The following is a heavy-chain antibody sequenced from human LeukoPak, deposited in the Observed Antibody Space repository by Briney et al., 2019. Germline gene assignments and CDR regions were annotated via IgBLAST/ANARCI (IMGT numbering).Heavy chain of an antibody. CDR2: IYYSGST. CDR1: GGSISSYY. D-gene: IGHD2-8*01. Sequence: SETLSLTCTVSGGSISSYYWSWIRQPPGKGLEWIGYIYYSGSTNYNPSLKSRVTISVDTSKNQFSLKLSSVTAADTAVYHCARGLVYELDIVLMVYAYDYWGQGTLVTVSS. CDR3: ARGLVYELDIVLMVYAYDY. V-gene: IGHV4-59*01. J-gene: IGHJ4*02.